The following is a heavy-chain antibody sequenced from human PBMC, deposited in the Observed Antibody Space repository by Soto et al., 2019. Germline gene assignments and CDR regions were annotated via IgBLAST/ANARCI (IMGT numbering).Heavy chain of an antibody. J-gene: IGHJ3*02. CDR1: GGSISSYY. CDR2: IYYSGST. Sequence: PSETLSLTCTVSGGSISSYYWSWIRQPPGKGPEWIGYIYYSGSTNYNPSLKSRVTISVDTSKNQFSLKLSSVTAADTAVYYCARSKSRYDYVWGSPPDAFDIWGQGTMVTVSS. CDR3: ARSKSRYDYVWGSPPDAFDI. D-gene: IGHD3-16*01. V-gene: IGHV4-59*01.